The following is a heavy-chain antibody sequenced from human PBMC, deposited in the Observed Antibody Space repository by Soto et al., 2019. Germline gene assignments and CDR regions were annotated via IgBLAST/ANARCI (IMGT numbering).Heavy chain of an antibody. CDR2: MNPNSGNT. CDR3: ARVTYYDFWSGEPLPYYYYYMDV. D-gene: IGHD3-3*01. V-gene: IGHV1-8*01. J-gene: IGHJ6*03. CDR1: GYTFTSYY. Sequence: ASVKVSCKASGYTFTSYYINWVRHATGQGLEWMGWMNPNSGNTGYAQKFQGRVTMTRNTSISTAYMELSSLRSEDTAVYYCARVTYYDFWSGEPLPYYYYYMDVWGKGTTVTVSS.